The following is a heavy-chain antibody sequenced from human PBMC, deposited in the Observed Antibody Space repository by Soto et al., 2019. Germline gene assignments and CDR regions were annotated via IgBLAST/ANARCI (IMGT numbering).Heavy chain of an antibody. D-gene: IGHD5-12*01. Sequence: GGSLRLSCAASGFTFSSYAMSWVRQAPGKGLEWVSAISGSGGSTYYADSVKGRFTISRDNSKNTLYLQMNSLRAEDTAVYYCEKIRDGYNTWYYFDYWGQGTLVTVYS. CDR3: EKIRDGYNTWYYFDY. V-gene: IGHV3-23*01. CDR1: GFTFSSYA. CDR2: ISGSGGST. J-gene: IGHJ4*02.